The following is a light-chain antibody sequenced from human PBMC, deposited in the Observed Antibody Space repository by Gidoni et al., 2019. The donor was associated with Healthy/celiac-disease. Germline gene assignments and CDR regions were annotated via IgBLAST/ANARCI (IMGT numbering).Light chain of an antibody. CDR1: QSISSY. V-gene: IGKV1-39*01. Sequence: DIQMTQSPSSLSASVGHRVTITCRASQSISSYLNWYQQNPGKAPKLLIYAASSLQSGVPSRFSGSGSGTDFTLTISSLQPEDFVTYYCQQSSSTPHSFGQGTKLEIK. J-gene: IGKJ2*03. CDR2: AAS. CDR3: QQSSSTPHS.